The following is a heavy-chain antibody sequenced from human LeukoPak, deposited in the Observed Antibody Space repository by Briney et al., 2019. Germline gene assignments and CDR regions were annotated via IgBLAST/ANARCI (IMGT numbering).Heavy chain of an antibody. J-gene: IGHJ4*02. V-gene: IGHV3-48*01. D-gene: IGHD3-22*01. Sequence: GGSLRLSCAASGFTFSSYSMNWVRQAPGKGLECVSYISSSSSTIYYADSVKGRFTISRDNAKNSLYLQMNSLRAEDTAVYYCAKNEGYYDSSGYSRIWYFDYWGQGTLVTVSS. CDR2: ISSSSSTI. CDR1: GFTFSSYS. CDR3: AKNEGYYDSSGYSRIWYFDY.